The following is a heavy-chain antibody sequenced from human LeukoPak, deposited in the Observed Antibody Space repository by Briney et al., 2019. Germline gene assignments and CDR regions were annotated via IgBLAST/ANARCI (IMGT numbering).Heavy chain of an antibody. CDR2: IYYSGST. CDR3: ARQGGDKPLDY. J-gene: IGHJ4*02. CDR1: GGSISSSSYY. D-gene: IGHD3-10*01. Sequence: SETLSLTCTVSGGSISSSSYYWGWIRQPPGKGLEWIGSIYYSGSTYYNPSLKSRVTISVDTSKNQFSLKLSSVTAADTAVYYCARQGGDKPLDYWGQGILDTVSS. V-gene: IGHV4-39*01.